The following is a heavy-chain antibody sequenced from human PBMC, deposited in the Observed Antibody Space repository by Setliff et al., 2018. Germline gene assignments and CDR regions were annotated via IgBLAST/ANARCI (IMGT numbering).Heavy chain of an antibody. V-gene: IGHV4-59*01. CDR1: GGSISRSY. D-gene: IGHD2-15*01. J-gene: IGHJ5*02. CDR2: ISRSGTT. CDR3: ARVDEEYCSGGTCYDWFDP. Sequence: SETLSLTCSVSGGSISRSYWTWIRQAPGKGMEWIGYISRSGTTNYNPSLKSRLSMSVDTSKNEFSLQLRFVTAADTAVYYCARVDEEYCSGGTCYDWFDPWGPGTLVTVSS.